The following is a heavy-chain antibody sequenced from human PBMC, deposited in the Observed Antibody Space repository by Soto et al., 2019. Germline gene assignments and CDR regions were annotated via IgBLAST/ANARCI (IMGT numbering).Heavy chain of an antibody. D-gene: IGHD3-3*01. CDR1: GFTFSSYA. Sequence: EVQLLESGGGLVQPGGSLRLSCAASGFTFSSYAMSWVRQAPGKGLEWVSAISGSGGSTYYADSVKGRFTISRDNSKNTLYLQMNSLRAEDTAVYYCAKDEPYDFWSGYQNWPLALGAFDIWGQGTMVTVSS. CDR2: ISGSGGST. J-gene: IGHJ3*02. CDR3: AKDEPYDFWSGYQNWPLALGAFDI. V-gene: IGHV3-23*01.